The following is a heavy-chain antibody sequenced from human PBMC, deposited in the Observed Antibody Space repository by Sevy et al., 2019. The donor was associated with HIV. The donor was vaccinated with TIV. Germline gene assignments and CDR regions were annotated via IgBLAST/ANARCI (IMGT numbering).Heavy chain of an antibody. CDR3: ARVVAYCSGGSWCPGYYYGMDV. J-gene: IGHJ6*02. V-gene: IGHV3-21*01. CDR1: GFTFSNYN. CDR2: ISSSSRYI. D-gene: IGHD2-15*01. Sequence: GGSLRLSCAASGFTFSNYNMNWVRQAPGKGLEWVSSISSSSRYIYYADSMKGRFTISRDNAKNSLYLQMNSLRAEDTAVYYCARVVAYCSGGSWCPGYYYGMDVWGQGTTVTVSS.